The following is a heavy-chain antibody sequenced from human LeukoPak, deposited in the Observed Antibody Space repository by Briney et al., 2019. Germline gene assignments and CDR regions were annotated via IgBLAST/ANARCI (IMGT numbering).Heavy chain of an antibody. D-gene: IGHD3-10*01. Sequence: GASVKVSCKASGYTFINNWMHWVRQAPGKGLEGIGLINPHGTGTLYAQKFQGRVTMTRDMSTSTDYMELSSLGAEDTAVYYCARDNSVGDIAWWFDPWGQGTLVTVSS. CDR1: GYTFINNW. CDR3: ARDNSVGDIAWWFDP. V-gene: IGHV1-46*01. CDR2: INPHGTGT. J-gene: IGHJ5*02.